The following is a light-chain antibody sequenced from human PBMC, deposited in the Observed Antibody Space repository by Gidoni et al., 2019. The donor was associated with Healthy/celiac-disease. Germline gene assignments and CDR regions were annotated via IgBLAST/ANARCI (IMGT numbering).Light chain of an antibody. CDR3: NSRDSSGNHVV. CDR2: GKN. CDR1: SLRSYY. Sequence: SSELTQDPAVSVALGQTVRITCQGDSLRSYYASWYQQKPGQDPVLVIYGKNNRPSGIPDRFSGSSSGNTASLTITGAQAEDEADYYCNSRDSSGNHVVFGGGTKLTV. J-gene: IGLJ2*01. V-gene: IGLV3-19*01.